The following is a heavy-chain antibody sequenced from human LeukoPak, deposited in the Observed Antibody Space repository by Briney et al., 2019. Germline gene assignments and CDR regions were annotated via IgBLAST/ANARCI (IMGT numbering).Heavy chain of an antibody. Sequence: SVKVSCKASGYTFTGYYTHWVRQAPGQGLEWMGWINPNSGGTNYAQKFQGRVTMTRDTSISTAYMELSRLRSDDTAVYYCARVSTTVTTNEDYYGMDVWGQGTTVTVSS. D-gene: IGHD4-11*01. CDR1: GYTFTGYY. CDR3: ARVSTTVTTNEDYYGMDV. CDR2: INPNSGGT. V-gene: IGHV1-2*02. J-gene: IGHJ6*02.